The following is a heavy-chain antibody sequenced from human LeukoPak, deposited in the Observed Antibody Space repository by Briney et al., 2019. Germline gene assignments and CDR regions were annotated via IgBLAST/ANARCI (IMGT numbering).Heavy chain of an antibody. Sequence: GRSLRLSCAASGFTFSSYGMHWVRQAPGKGLEWVAVISYDGSNKYYADSVKGRFTISRDNSKNTLYLQMNSLRAEDTAVYYCARMIFGVVPSYGMDVWGQGTTVTVSS. CDR3: ARMIFGVVPSYGMDV. J-gene: IGHJ6*02. V-gene: IGHV3-30*03. CDR2: ISYDGSNK. D-gene: IGHD3-3*01. CDR1: GFTFSSYG.